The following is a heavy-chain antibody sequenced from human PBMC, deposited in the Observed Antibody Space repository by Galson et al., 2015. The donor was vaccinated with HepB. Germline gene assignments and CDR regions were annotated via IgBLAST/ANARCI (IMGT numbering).Heavy chain of an antibody. V-gene: IGHV4-4*01. CDR1: GDSIDISHW. Sequence: ETLCLTYAVSGDSIDISHWWNWVRQPPGKGLEGIGEIYHSGNTNYNLYLKSRVTMSVDKSKSQFSLKLSSVTAAETAVYFCARGYYGSGRLDYWGQGILSPSPQ. J-gene: IGHJ4*02. CDR3: ARGYYGSGRLDY. D-gene: IGHD3-10*01. CDR2: IYHSGNT.